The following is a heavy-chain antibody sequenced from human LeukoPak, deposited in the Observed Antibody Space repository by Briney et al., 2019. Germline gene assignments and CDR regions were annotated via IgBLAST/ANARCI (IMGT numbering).Heavy chain of an antibody. CDR2: ISAYNGNT. V-gene: IGHV1-18*01. CDR3: ARDSMTTVTKGAFDI. D-gene: IGHD4-17*01. Sequence: ASVKVSCKASGYTFTSYGISWVRQAPGQGLEWMGWISAYNGNTNYAQKLQGRVTMTTDTSTSTAYMELRSLRSDDTAVYYCARDSMTTVTKGAFDIWGQGTMVTVSS. CDR1: GYTFTSYG. J-gene: IGHJ3*02.